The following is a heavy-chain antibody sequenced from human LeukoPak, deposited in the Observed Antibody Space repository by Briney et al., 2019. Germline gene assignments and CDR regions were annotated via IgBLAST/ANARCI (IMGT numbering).Heavy chain of an antibody. CDR1: GGSISSYY. J-gene: IGHJ5*01. CDR3: ARGLPIISMLRGVKPSVMFDS. D-gene: IGHD3-10*01. Sequence: PSETLSLTCTVSGGSISSYYWSWIRQPPGKGLEWIGYIYYSGSTNYNPSLKSRLSISIDTSKNQFALRLNSVTAADTAVYYCARGLPIISMLRGVKPSVMFDSWGQGTLVTVSS. CDR2: IYYSGST. V-gene: IGHV4-59*12.